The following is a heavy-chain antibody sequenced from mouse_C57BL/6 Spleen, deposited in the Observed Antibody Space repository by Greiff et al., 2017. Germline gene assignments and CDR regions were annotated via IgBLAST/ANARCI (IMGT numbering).Heavy chain of an antibody. CDR1: GYTFTSYW. Sequence: EVKLTESGTVLARPGASVKMSCKTSGYTFTSYWMHWVKQRPGQGLEWIGAIYPGNSDTSYNQKFKGKAKLTAVTSASTAYMELSSLTNEDSAVYYCTRWDTTVVERAWFAYWGQGTLVTGSA. J-gene: IGHJ3*01. V-gene: IGHV1-5*01. CDR3: TRWDTTVVERAWFAY. D-gene: IGHD1-1*01. CDR2: IYPGNSDT.